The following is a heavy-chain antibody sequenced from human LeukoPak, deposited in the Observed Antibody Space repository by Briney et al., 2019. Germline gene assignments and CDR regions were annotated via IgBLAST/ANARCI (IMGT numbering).Heavy chain of an antibody. CDR3: AKTLATGGGSYNMDV. CDR1: GFTFSSYG. D-gene: IGHD2-8*02. J-gene: IGHJ6*02. Sequence: GGSLRLSCAASGFTFSSYGMHWVRQAPGKGLEWVAFISYDGSNNYYADSVKGRFTISRDNSKNTLFLQMSSLRAEDMALYYCAKTLATGGGSYNMDVWGQGTTVTVS. CDR2: ISYDGSNN. V-gene: IGHV3-30*18.